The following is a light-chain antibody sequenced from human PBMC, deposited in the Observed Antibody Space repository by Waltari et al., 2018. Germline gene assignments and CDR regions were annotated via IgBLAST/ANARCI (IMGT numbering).Light chain of an antibody. CDR3: QQYYSTPLT. CDR2: WAS. CDR1: QSVLYSPTNKNY. V-gene: IGKV4-1*01. Sequence: DIVMTQSPDSLAVSLGERATLNCKSSQSVLYSPTNKNYLAWYQQKPGQPPKLLIYWASTRESGVPDRFSGSGSGTDFTLTISSLQAEDVAVYYCQQYYSTPLTFGPGTKVDIK. J-gene: IGKJ3*01.